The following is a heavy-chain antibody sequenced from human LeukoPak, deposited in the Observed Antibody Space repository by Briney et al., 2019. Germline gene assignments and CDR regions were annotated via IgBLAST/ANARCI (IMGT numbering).Heavy chain of an antibody. D-gene: IGHD6-6*01. CDR3: ARGGYYSSSSRDFDY. V-gene: IGHV3-48*03. CDR1: GFTFSNYD. Sequence: GGSLRLSCAASGFTFSNYDMNWVRQAPGKGLEWVSYISSSGSTIYYADSVKGRFTISRDNAKNSLYLQMNSLRAEDTAVYYCARGGYYSSSSRDFDYWGQGTLVTVSS. J-gene: IGHJ4*02. CDR2: ISSSGSTI.